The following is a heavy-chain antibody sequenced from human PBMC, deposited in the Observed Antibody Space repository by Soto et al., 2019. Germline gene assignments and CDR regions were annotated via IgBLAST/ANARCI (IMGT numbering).Heavy chain of an antibody. CDR1: GFTFGDYA. CDR2: IRSKAYGGTT. V-gene: IGHV3-49*04. D-gene: IGHD2-2*01. Sequence: PGGSLRLSCTASGFTFGDYAMSWVRQAPGKGLEWVGFIRSKAYGGTTEYAASVKGRFTISRDDSKSIAYLQMNSLKTEDTAVYYCTRWAQIVVVPAGGYYYYGMDVWGQGTTVTVSS. CDR3: TRWAQIVVVPAGGYYYYGMDV. J-gene: IGHJ6*02.